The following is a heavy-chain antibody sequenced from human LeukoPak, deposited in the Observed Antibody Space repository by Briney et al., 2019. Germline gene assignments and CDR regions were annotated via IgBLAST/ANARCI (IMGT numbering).Heavy chain of an antibody. J-gene: IGHJ3*02. CDR1: GGSFSGYY. Sequence: PSETLSLTCAVYGGSFSGYYWSWIRQPPGKGLEWIGEINHSGSTNYNPSLKSRDTISVDTSKNQFSLKLSSVTAADTAVYYCARGGIAAAGTVAFDIWGQGTMVTVSS. D-gene: IGHD6-13*01. CDR2: INHSGST. CDR3: ARGGIAAAGTVAFDI. V-gene: IGHV4-34*01.